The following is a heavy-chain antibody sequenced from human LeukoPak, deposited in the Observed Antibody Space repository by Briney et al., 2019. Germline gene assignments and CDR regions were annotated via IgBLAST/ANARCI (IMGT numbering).Heavy chain of an antibody. Sequence: ASVKVSCKASGGTFSSYAISWVRQAPGQGLEWMGGIIPIFGTANYAQKFQGRVTITADESTSTAYMELSSLRSEDTAVYYCARGRRYCSGGSCYPYYYGMDVWGQGTTVTVSS. CDR3: ARGRRYCSGGSCYPYYYGMDV. CDR1: GGTFSSYA. J-gene: IGHJ6*02. V-gene: IGHV1-69*01. CDR2: IIPIFGTA. D-gene: IGHD2-15*01.